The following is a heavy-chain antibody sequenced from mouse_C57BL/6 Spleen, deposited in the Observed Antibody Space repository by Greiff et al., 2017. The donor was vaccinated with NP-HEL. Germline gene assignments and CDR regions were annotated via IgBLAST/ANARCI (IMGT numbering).Heavy chain of an antibody. CDR3: ARHYGSSWDFDY. J-gene: IGHJ2*01. V-gene: IGHV1-69*01. CDR2: IDPSDSYT. Sequence: QVQLQQPGAELVMPGASVKLSCKASGYTFTSYWMHWVKQRPGQGLEWIGEIDPSDSYTNYNQKFKGKSTLTVDKSSSTAYMQLSSLTSEDSAVYYCARHYGSSWDFDYWGRGTTLTVSS. D-gene: IGHD1-1*01. CDR1: GYTFTSYW.